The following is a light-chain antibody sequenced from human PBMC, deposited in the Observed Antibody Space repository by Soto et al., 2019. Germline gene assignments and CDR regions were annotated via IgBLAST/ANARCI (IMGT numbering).Light chain of an antibody. V-gene: IGLV3-1*01. CDR1: KLGDKY. Sequence: SYELTQPPSVSVSPGQTASITRCGAKLGDKYACWYQQKPGQSPVLVIYQDSKRPSGIPERFSGSNSGNTATLTISGTQAMDEADYYCQAWDSSTAGVFGTGTKRTVL. CDR2: QDS. CDR3: QAWDSSTAGV. J-gene: IGLJ1*01.